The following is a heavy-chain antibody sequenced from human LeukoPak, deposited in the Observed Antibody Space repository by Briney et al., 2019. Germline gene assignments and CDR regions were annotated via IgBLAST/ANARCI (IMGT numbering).Heavy chain of an antibody. CDR1: GGSISSGGYS. V-gene: IGHV4-30-2*01. CDR2: IYHSGST. D-gene: IGHD2-2*01. Sequence: PSETLSLTCAVSGGSISSGGYSWSWIRQPPGEGLEWIGYIYHSGSTYYNPSLKSRVTISVDRSKNQFSLKLSSVTAADTAVYYCARGGAYCSSTSCYLRGDWSDPWGQGTLVTVSS. CDR3: ARGGAYCSSTSCYLRGDWSDP. J-gene: IGHJ5*02.